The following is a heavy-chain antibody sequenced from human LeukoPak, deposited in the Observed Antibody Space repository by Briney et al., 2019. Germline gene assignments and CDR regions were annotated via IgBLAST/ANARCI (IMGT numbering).Heavy chain of an antibody. D-gene: IGHD4-17*01. CDR1: GGSISSGDYY. CDR2: IYYSGST. Sequence: PSETLSLTCTVSGGSISSGDYYWSWIRQPPGKGLEWIGYIYYSGSTYYNPSLKSRVTISVDTSKNQFSLKLSSVTAADTAVCYCARTTTVPKIYYFDYWGQGTLVTVSS. V-gene: IGHV4-30-4*01. CDR3: ARTTTVPKIYYFDY. J-gene: IGHJ4*02.